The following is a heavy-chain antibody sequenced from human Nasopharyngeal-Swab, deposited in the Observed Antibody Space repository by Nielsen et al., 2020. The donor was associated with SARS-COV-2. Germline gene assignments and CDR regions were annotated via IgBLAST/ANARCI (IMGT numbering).Heavy chain of an antibody. CDR1: GGSISSYY. Sequence: SETLSLTCTVSGGSISSYYWSWIRQPPGKGLEWIGYIYYSGSTNYNPSLKSRVTISVDMSKNQFSLKLSSVTAADTAVYYCARSNYDFWSGYYSLGWFDPWGQGTLVTVSS. D-gene: IGHD3-3*01. CDR3: ARSNYDFWSGYYSLGWFDP. J-gene: IGHJ5*02. CDR2: IYYSGST. V-gene: IGHV4-59*01.